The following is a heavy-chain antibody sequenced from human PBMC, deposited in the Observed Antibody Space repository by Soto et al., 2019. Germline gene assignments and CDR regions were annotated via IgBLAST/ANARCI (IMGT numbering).Heavy chain of an antibody. V-gene: IGHV4-31*03. CDR2: MYHSGST. Sequence: PSETLSLTCTVSGGSISSGGYYWSWVRQHPGEGLEWIGYMYHSGSTYYSPSLMSRVTISVDKSKNQLSLELTSVTAADTVLYYCARDHQSGNSWSFDYWGQGILVTVSS. CDR3: ARDHQSGNSWSFDY. D-gene: IGHD5-18*01. CDR1: GGSISSGGYY. J-gene: IGHJ4*02.